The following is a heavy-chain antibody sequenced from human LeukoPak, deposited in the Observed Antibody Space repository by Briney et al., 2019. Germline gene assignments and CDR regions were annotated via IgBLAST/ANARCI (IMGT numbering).Heavy chain of an antibody. CDR1: GGSISSSSYY. Sequence: SETLSLTCTVSGGSISSSSYYWGWIRRPPGKGLEWIGSIYYSGSTYYNPSLKSRVTISVDTSKNQFSMNLISVTAADTAVYYCAREGVAAAGKLDYWGQGTLVTVSS. CDR2: IYYSGST. J-gene: IGHJ4*02. D-gene: IGHD6-13*01. CDR3: AREGVAAAGKLDY. V-gene: IGHV4-39*07.